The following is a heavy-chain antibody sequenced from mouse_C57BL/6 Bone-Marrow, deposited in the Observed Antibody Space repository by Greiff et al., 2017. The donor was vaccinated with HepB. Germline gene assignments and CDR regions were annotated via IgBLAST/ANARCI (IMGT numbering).Heavy chain of an antibody. Sequence: EVKLMESGGGLVQPKGSLKLSCAASGFSFNTYAMNWVRQAPGKGLEWVARIRSKSNNYATYYADSVKDRFTISRDDSESMLYLQMNNLKTEDTAMYYCVRPHYYGSPFAYWGQGTLVTVSA. D-gene: IGHD1-1*01. V-gene: IGHV10-1*01. CDR1: GFSFNTYA. J-gene: IGHJ3*01. CDR2: IRSKSNNYAT. CDR3: VRPHYYGSPFAY.